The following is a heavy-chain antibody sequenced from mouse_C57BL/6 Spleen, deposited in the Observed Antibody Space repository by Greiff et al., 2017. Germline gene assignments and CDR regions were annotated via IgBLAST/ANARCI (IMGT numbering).Heavy chain of an antibody. CDR1: GYSFTDYN. Sequence: EVQLQQSGPELVKPGASVKISCKASGYSFTDYNMNWVKQSNGKSLEWIGVINPNYGTTSYNQKFKGKATLTVDQSSSTAYMQLNSLTSEDSAVYYCARSRGFITTVVAPAMDYWGQGTSVTVSS. CDR2: INPNYGTT. J-gene: IGHJ4*01. CDR3: ARSRGFITTVVAPAMDY. D-gene: IGHD1-1*01. V-gene: IGHV1-39*01.